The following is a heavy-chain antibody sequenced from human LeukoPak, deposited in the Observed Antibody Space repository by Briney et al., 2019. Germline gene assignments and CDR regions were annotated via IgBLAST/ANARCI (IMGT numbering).Heavy chain of an antibody. Sequence: GGSLRLSCAASGFTFSNYGMHWVRQAPGKGLEWVAFISYDGSNKFYADSVKGRFTISRDNSKNTLYLQMNSLRAEDTAVYYCAKCSDSSGWYRRGYFDYWGQGTLVTVSS. CDR1: GFTFSNYG. CDR2: ISYDGSNK. CDR3: AKCSDSSGWYRRGYFDY. D-gene: IGHD6-19*01. J-gene: IGHJ4*02. V-gene: IGHV3-30*18.